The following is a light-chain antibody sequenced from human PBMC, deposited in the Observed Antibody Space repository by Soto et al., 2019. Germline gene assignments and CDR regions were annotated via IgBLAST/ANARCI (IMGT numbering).Light chain of an antibody. CDR3: SSYGGSNNLI. Sequence: QSVLTQPPSASGSPGQSVTISCTGTSSDVGGYNYDSWYQQHPGKVPKLMIYEVNKRPSGVPDRFSGSKSGNTASLTVSGLQAEDEADYYCSSYGGSNNLIFGGGTKLTVL. J-gene: IGLJ2*01. CDR1: SSDVGGYNY. CDR2: EVN. V-gene: IGLV2-8*01.